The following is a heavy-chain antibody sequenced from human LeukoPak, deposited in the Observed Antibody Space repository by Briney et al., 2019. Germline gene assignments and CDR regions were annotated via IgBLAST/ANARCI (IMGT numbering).Heavy chain of an antibody. D-gene: IGHD2-2*02. J-gene: IGHJ4*02. Sequence: PGGSLRLSCAASGFTFIIYSMNWVRQAPGKGLEWVSAISGSGGSTYYADSVKGRFTISRDNSKNTLYLQMNSLRAEDTAVYYCENLPAAIDVGLPSWGQGTLVTVSS. CDR3: ENLPAAIDVGLPS. V-gene: IGHV3-23*01. CDR2: ISGSGGST. CDR1: GFTFIIYS.